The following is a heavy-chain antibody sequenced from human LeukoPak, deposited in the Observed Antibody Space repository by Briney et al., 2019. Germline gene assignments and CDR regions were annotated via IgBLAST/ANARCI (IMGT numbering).Heavy chain of an antibody. CDR1: GGPFSGYY. CDR2: INHSGST. J-gene: IGHJ4*02. CDR3: ARGSMEDTH. D-gene: IGHD6-6*01. Sequence: SETLSLTCAVYGGPFSGYYWSWIRQPPGEGLEWIGEINHSGSTNYNPSLKSRVTISVDTSKNQFSLKLSSVTAADTAVYYCARGSMEDTHWGQGTLVTVSS. V-gene: IGHV4-34*01.